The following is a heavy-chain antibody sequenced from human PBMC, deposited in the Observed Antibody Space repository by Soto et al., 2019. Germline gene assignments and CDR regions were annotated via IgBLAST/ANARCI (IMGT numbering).Heavy chain of an antibody. Sequence: QVQLVQSGAEVKKPGSSVKVSCKASGGTFSSYAISWVRQAPGQGLEWMGGIIPIFGTANYAQKFQGRVTITADESTSTAYMELSSLRSEDTAVYYCARGSTRTRYCISTSCLGPHYYYYGMDVWGQGTTVTVSS. CDR1: GGTFSSYA. D-gene: IGHD2-2*01. CDR2: IIPIFGTA. V-gene: IGHV1-69*12. CDR3: ARGSTRTRYCISTSCLGPHYYYYGMDV. J-gene: IGHJ6*02.